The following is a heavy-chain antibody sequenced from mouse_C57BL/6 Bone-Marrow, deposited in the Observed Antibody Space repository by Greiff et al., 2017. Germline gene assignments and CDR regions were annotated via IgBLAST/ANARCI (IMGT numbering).Heavy chain of an antibody. J-gene: IGHJ1*03. V-gene: IGHV1-55*01. D-gene: IGHD2-5*01. CDR2: IYPGSGST. CDR3: ARPYYSNYWYFDV. Sequence: QVQLKQPGAELVKPGASVKMSCKASGYTFTSYWITWVKQRPGQGLEWIGDIYPGSGSTNYNEKFKSKATLTVDTSSSPAYMQLSILTSEDSAVYYCARPYYSNYWYFDVWGTGTTVTVSS. CDR1: GYTFTSYW.